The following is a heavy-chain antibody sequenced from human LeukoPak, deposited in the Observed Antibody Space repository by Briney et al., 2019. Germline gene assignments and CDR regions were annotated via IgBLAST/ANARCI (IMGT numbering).Heavy chain of an antibody. Sequence: SETLSLTCTASGGTFSSSRMYWGCIRQAPGQGLVWRENIYYSGTTYYNPSLKSSVTISVDTSKNHFSLKLTSVTAADTAVYYCARVYSGYDYPFDFWGQGTLVSVSS. D-gene: IGHD5-12*01. V-gene: IGHV4-39*02. CDR1: GGTFSSSRMY. J-gene: IGHJ4*02. CDR2: IYYSGTT. CDR3: ARVYSGYDYPFDF.